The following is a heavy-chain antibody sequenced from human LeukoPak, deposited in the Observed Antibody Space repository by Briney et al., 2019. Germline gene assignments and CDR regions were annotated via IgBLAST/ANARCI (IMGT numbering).Heavy chain of an antibody. CDR1: XXXXXXXY. Sequence: LSXTCTVXXXXXXXXYWSWXRXPPGEGLELIWFFLSHGNPFYNPSLKSRVIISVDTSKNQFSLTLNSVTTADTAVYYCARDRWFDPWGRGMLVTVSS. V-gene: IGHV4-59*01. CDR3: ARDRWFDP. J-gene: IGHJ5*02. CDR2: FLSHGNP.